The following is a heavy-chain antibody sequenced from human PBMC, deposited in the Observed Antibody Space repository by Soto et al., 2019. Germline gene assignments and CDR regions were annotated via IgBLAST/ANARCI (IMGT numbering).Heavy chain of an antibody. CDR2: ISGSGGTT. CDR3: AKTANGWFSAFDI. D-gene: IGHD6-19*01. J-gene: IGHJ3*02. CDR1: GFTFSSYA. V-gene: IGHV3-23*01. Sequence: EVQLWESGGGLVQPGGSLRLSCAASGFTFSSYAMSWVRQAPGKGLEWVSAISGSGGTTYYADSVKGRFTFSRDNSKNTLYLQMNSLRAEYTAVYYCAKTANGWFSAFDIWGQGTMVTVSP.